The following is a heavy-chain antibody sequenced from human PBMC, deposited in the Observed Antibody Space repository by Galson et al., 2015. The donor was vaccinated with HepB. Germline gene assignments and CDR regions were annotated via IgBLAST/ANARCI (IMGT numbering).Heavy chain of an antibody. V-gene: IGHV3-30-3*01. CDR1: GFTFSSYA. Sequence: SLRLSCAASGFTFSSYAMHWVRQAPGKGLEWVAVISYDESNKYYADSVKGRFTISRDNSKNTLYLQMNSLRAEDTAVYYCARDPFVYYGDYVPFDYWGQGTLVTVSS. CDR2: ISYDESNK. CDR3: ARDPFVYYGDYVPFDY. J-gene: IGHJ4*02. D-gene: IGHD4-17*01.